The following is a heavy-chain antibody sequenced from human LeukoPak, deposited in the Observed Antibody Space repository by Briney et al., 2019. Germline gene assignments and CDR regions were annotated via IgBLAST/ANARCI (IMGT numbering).Heavy chain of an antibody. CDR1: GASLTNHC. V-gene: IGHV4-59*11. CDR2: ICHSGET. Sequence: SETLSLTCTVSGASLTNHCWNWIRQPPGKGLEWIGYICHSGETNSNPSLKTRVIESVDTSKNQFSLKLSSVTAADTAVYYCARGIVVVPAYNWFDPWGQGTLVTVSS. J-gene: IGHJ5*02. D-gene: IGHD2-2*01. CDR3: ARGIVVVPAYNWFDP.